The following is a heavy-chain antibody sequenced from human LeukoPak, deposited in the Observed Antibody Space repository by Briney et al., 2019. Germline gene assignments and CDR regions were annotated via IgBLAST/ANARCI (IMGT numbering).Heavy chain of an antibody. CDR3: AKRPPSRYYYDSSGNYMDV. J-gene: IGHJ6*03. V-gene: IGHV3-23*01. CDR2: ISGSGGST. Sequence: GGSLRLSCAASGFIFSSCGMRWVRRAPGKGLEWVSAISGSGGSTYYADSVKGRFTISRDNSKNTLYLQMNSLRAEDTAVYYCAKRPPSRYYYDSSGNYMDVWGKGTTVTVSS. CDR1: GFIFSSCG. D-gene: IGHD3-22*01.